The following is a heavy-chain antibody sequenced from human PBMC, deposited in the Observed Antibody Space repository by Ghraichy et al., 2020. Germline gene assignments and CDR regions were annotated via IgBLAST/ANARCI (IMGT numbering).Heavy chain of an antibody. J-gene: IGHJ6*02. CDR3: ARNLYGITASYYYYGMDV. CDR1: GFTFSSYS. CDR2: ISSSSSSI. Sequence: GGSLRLSCAASGFTFSSYSMNWVRQAPGKGLEWVSSISSSSSSIYYADSLKGRFTISRDNAKNSLYLQMNSLRDEDTALYYCARNLYGITASYYYYGMDVWGQGTTVTVSS. V-gene: IGHV3-21*01. D-gene: IGHD1-20*01.